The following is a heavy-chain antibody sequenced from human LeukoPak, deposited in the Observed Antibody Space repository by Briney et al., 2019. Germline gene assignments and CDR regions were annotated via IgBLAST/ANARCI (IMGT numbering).Heavy chain of an antibody. J-gene: IGHJ4*02. D-gene: IGHD3-9*01. V-gene: IGHV3-49*03. Sequence: PGGSLRLSCAASGFTFSEDYMTWIRQTPGKGLEWVGFIRSKAYGGTTEYAASVKGRFTISRDDSKSIAYLQMNSLKTEDTAVYYCTRVGITILGGLRYFDWLFGYWGQGTLVTVSS. CDR2: IRSKAYGGTT. CDR3: TRVGITILGGLRYFDWLFGY. CDR1: GFTFSEDY.